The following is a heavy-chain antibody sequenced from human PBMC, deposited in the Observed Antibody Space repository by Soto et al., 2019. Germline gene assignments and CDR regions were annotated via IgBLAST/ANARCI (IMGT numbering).Heavy chain of an antibody. CDR2: ISSNGGST. CDR1: VFTFSSYA. D-gene: IGHD2-8*01. V-gene: IGHV3-64D*06. J-gene: IGHJ3*02. CDR3: VTEPFNVYDAFDI. Sequence: VGSLRLSCSASVFTFSSYAMHWARQSPGKGLEYVSAISSNGGSTYYADSVKGRFTISRDNSKNTLYLQMSSLRAEDTAVYYCVTEPFNVYDAFDIWGQGTMVTVSS.